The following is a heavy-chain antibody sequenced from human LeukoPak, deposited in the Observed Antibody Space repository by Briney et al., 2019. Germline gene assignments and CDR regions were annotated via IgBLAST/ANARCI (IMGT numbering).Heavy chain of an antibody. CDR3: ARDKTYSSSWLPYYFDY. CDR1: GFTFSSYS. CDR2: ISSSSSYI. J-gene: IGHJ4*02. V-gene: IGHV3-21*01. D-gene: IGHD6-13*01. Sequence: GGSLRLSCAASGFTFSSYSMNWVRQVPGKGLEWVSSISSSSSYIYYADSVKGRFTISRDNAKNSLYLQMNSLRAEDTAVYYCARDKTYSSSWLPYYFDYWGQGTLVTVSS.